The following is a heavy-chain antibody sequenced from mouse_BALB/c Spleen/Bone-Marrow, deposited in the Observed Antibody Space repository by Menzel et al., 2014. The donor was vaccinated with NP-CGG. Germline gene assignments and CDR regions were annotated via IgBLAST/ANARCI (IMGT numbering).Heavy chain of an antibody. V-gene: IGHV14-3*02. J-gene: IGHJ2*01. CDR3: ASYVYGYYFDY. Sequence: VQLQQSGAELVKPGASVKLSCTASGFNIKDTYMHWVKQRPEQGLEWIGRIDPANGNTKYDPKFQGKATITADTSSNTAYLQLSGLTSEDTAVYYYASYVYGYYFDYWGQGTTLTVSS. CDR1: GFNIKDTY. CDR2: IDPANGNT. D-gene: IGHD2-2*01.